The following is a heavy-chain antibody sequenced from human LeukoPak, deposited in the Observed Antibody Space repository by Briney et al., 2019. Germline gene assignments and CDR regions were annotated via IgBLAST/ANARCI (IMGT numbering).Heavy chain of an antibody. Sequence: PGGSLRLSCASSGFTFSRYAMSWVRQAPAKGLEWVSVISGSGDTTYYEDSVKSRFNISRDNSKNTLYLQMNSLRAEDTAVYYCAKDRPITTTGPTFDFWGQGTLVTVSS. CDR3: AKDRPITTTGPTFDF. J-gene: IGHJ4*02. V-gene: IGHV3-23*01. CDR1: GFTFSRYA. D-gene: IGHD1-1*01. CDR2: ISGSGDTT.